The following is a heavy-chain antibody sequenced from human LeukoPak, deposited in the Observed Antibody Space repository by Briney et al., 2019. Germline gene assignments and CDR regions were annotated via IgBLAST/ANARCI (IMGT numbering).Heavy chain of an antibody. Sequence: SETLSLTCTVSGGSISSYYWSWIRQPPGKGLEWIGYIYYSGSTNYNPSLKSLITISVDTSKNQFSLRLSSVTAADTAMYYCARHRGPRPPSVWGQGTLVTVSS. V-gene: IGHV4-59*08. CDR2: IYYSGST. CDR1: GGSISSYY. J-gene: IGHJ4*02. D-gene: IGHD3-10*01. CDR3: ARHRGPRPPSV.